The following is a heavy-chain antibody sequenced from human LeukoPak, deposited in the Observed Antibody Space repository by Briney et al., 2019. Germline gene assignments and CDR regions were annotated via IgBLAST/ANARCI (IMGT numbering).Heavy chain of an antibody. D-gene: IGHD1-26*01. V-gene: IGHV3-23*01. CDR3: AKLRYSGSLKGAFDI. J-gene: IGHJ3*02. CDR2: ISDSGGNP. Sequence: GGSLRLSCAASEFTFSSYAMNWVRQAPGKGLEWVSGISDSGGNPYYADSVKGRFTISRDNSKNTLYLQMNSLRAEDMAVYYCAKLRYSGSLKGAFDIWGQGTMVTVSS. CDR1: EFTFSSYA.